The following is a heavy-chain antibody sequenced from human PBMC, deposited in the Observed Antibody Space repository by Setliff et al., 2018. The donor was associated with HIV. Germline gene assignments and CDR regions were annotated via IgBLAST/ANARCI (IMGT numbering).Heavy chain of an antibody. V-gene: IGHV3-23*01. CDR1: GFTFSNYV. CDR3: ARDFRDYVGKFDY. Sequence: PGGSLRLSCAASGFTFSNYVINWVRQAPGKGLEWISGISGSGDSIYYAASVKGRFTISRDNAKNSLYLQMNSLIAEDTAVYYCARDFRDYVGKFDYWGQGTLVTVSS. D-gene: IGHD1-26*01. CDR2: ISGSGDSI. J-gene: IGHJ4*02.